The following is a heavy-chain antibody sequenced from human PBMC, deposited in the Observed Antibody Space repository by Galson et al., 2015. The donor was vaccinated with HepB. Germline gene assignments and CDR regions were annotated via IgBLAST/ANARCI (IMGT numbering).Heavy chain of an antibody. J-gene: IGHJ4*02. D-gene: IGHD3-9*01. CDR3: ARADYDILTGYSIRLFDY. Sequence: ETLSLTCTVSGGSISSYYWSWIRQPPGKGLEWIGYIYYSGSTNYNPSLKSRVTISVDTSKNQFSLKLSSVTAADTAVYYCARADYDILTGYSIRLFDYWGQGTLVTVSS. CDR1: GGSISSYY. V-gene: IGHV4-59*01. CDR2: IYYSGST.